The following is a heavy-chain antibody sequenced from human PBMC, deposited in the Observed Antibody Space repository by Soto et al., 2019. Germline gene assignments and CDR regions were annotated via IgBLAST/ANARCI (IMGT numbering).Heavy chain of an antibody. CDR3: ARNKWLRFQPFFDY. V-gene: IGHV4-59*08. D-gene: IGHD5-12*01. CDR1: GGSLSSYD. CDR2: IYYSGST. J-gene: IGHJ4*02. Sequence: SETLSLTCTVAGGSLSSYDWSWIRKNPGKGLEWIGYIYYSGSTNYSPSLKSRVTISVDTSKNQFSLKLSSVTAADTAVYYCARNKWLRFQPFFDYWGQGTLVTVSS.